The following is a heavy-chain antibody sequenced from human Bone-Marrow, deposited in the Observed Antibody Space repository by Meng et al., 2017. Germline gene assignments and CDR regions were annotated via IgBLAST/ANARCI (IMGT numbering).Heavy chain of an antibody. J-gene: IGHJ5*02. V-gene: IGHV1-8*01. CDR3: ARVYGSGTSWFDP. Sequence: SVKVSCKASGYTFTSYDINWVRQATGQGLEWMGWMNPNSGNTGYAQKFQGRVTMTRNTSISTAYMELSSPRSEDTAVYYCARVYGSGTSWFDPWGQGTLVTVSS. D-gene: IGHD3-10*01. CDR1: GYTFTSYD. CDR2: MNPNSGNT.